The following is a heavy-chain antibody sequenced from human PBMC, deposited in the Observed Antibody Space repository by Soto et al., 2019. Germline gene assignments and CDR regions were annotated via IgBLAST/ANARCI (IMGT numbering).Heavy chain of an antibody. J-gene: IGHJ6*02. CDR1: GGSISSYY. V-gene: IGHV4-59*01. D-gene: IGHD1-26*01. Sequence: SETLSLTCTVSGGSISSYYWSWIRQPPGKGLEWIGYIYYSGSTNYNPSLKSRVTISVDTSKNQFSLKLSSVTAADTAVYYCARDMWEGSSADNPYYYYYGMDVWGQGTTVTVSS. CDR3: ARDMWEGSSADNPYYYYYGMDV. CDR2: IYYSGST.